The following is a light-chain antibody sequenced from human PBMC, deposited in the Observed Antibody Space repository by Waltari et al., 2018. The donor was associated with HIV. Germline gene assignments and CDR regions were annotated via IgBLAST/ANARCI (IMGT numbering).Light chain of an antibody. CDR2: KDT. CDR3: QAWDNSVVV. Sequence: SSELTQPPSMSVSPGQTANITCSGDKLGNEYACWYQQKAGQSPVLVIFKDTGRPSGIPERFSGSTSGNTATLTISGALPADEGDYYCQAWDNSVVVFGGGTRLTVL. J-gene: IGLJ2*01. CDR1: KLGNEY. V-gene: IGLV3-1*01.